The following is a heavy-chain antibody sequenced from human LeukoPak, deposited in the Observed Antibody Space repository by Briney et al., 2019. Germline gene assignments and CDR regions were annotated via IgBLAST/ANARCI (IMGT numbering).Heavy chain of an antibody. Sequence: PGGSLRLSCAASGFTVSSNYMSWVRQAPGKGLEWVAVISYDGSNKYYADSVKGRFTISRDNAKNSLYLQMNSLRAEDTALYYCAKDTGPIAAGLGNGGPSDYWGQGTLVTVSS. CDR2: ISYDGSNK. D-gene: IGHD6-13*01. J-gene: IGHJ4*02. CDR1: GFTVSSNY. CDR3: AKDTGPIAAGLGNGGPSDY. V-gene: IGHV3-30*18.